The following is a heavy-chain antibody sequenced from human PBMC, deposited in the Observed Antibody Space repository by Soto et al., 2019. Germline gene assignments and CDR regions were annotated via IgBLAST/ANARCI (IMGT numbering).Heavy chain of an antibody. J-gene: IGHJ4*02. CDR3: TRGDMALNDY. D-gene: IGHD2-15*01. V-gene: IGHV3-49*04. Sequence: LRLSCAASGFTFSSYEMTWVRQAPGKGLEWISFIRNKAYRGTTKYAASVRGRFTISRDDSKSIAYLQMNSLKTEDTAVYYCTRGDMALNDYWGQGSLVTVSS. CDR2: IRNKAYRGTT. CDR1: GFTFSSYE.